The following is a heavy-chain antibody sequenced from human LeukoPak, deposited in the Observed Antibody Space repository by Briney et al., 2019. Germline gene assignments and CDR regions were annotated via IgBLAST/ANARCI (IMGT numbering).Heavy chain of an antibody. CDR1: GGSFSGYY. J-gene: IGHJ6*03. CDR2: INHSGST. Sequence: SEILSLTCAVYGGSFSGYYWSWIRQPPGKGLEWIGEINHSGSTNYNPSLKSRVTISVDTSKNQFSLNLSSVTAADTAVYYCASVRRGFGESSKYYSYYYMDVWGNGTTVTISS. CDR3: ASVRRGFGESSKYYSYYYMDV. D-gene: IGHD3-10*01. V-gene: IGHV4-34*01.